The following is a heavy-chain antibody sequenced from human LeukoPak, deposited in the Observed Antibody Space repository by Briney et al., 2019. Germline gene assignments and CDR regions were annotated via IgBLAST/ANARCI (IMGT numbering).Heavy chain of an antibody. CDR1: GGSISSGGYS. CDR3: ARCIHLWSWHAFDI. Sequence: PSETLSLTCAVSGGSISSGGYSWSWIRQPPGKGLEWIGYIYHSGSTYYNTSLKSRVTMSVDTSKNQFSLKLSSVTAADTAVYYCARCIHLWSWHAFDIWGQGTMVTVSS. D-gene: IGHD5-18*01. CDR2: IYHSGST. V-gene: IGHV4-30-2*01. J-gene: IGHJ3*02.